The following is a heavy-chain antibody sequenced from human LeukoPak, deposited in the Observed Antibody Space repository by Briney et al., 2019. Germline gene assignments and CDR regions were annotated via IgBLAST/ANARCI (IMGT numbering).Heavy chain of an antibody. Sequence: PSETLSLTCTVSGDSISSGGYYWCWIRQHPGKGLEWIGYIYYSGSTYYNPSLKSRVTISVDTSKNQFSLKLSSVTAADTAVYYCARENDAYYYGMDVWGQGTTVTVSS. CDR3: ARENDAYYYGMDV. J-gene: IGHJ6*02. V-gene: IGHV4-31*03. CDR2: IYYSGST. CDR1: GDSISSGGYY. D-gene: IGHD2-8*01.